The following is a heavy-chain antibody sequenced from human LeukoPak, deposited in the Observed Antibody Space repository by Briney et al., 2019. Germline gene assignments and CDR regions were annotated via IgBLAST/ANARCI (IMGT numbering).Heavy chain of an antibody. D-gene: IGHD1-26*01. V-gene: IGHV4-38-2*01. CDR2: IYQSGDT. CDR1: GYSRSSTYY. J-gene: IGHJ6*03. Sequence: SETLSLTCVVSGYSRSSTYYWGWIRQPPGKGLEWIGNIYQSGDTYYNPSVKSRVNISVDTSKNQFSLNVSSVTAADTAVYYCARGRGHYSGRYSVMVYMDVWGKGATVTVSS. CDR3: ARGRGHYSGRYSVMVYMDV.